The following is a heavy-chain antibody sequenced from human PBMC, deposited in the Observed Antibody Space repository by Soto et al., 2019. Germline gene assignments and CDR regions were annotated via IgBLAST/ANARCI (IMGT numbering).Heavy chain of an antibody. CDR1: GFSVRSNS. CDR3: ARALSGSWYNWFDP. CDR2: IHSEVTT. J-gene: IGHJ5*02. V-gene: IGHV3-53*01. Sequence: PGGSLRLSCAASGFSVRSNSMSLVRHAPGKGLEWVSVIHSEVTTYYADSVKGRFIISRDNSKDTLYLQMNRLRAEDTAVYYCARALSGSWYNWFDPWGQGTLVTVSS. D-gene: IGHD5-12*01.